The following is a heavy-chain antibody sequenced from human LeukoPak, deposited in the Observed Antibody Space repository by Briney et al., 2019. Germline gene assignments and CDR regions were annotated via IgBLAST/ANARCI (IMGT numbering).Heavy chain of an antibody. CDR2: IYYSGST. CDR1: GVSFRSSSYY. D-gene: IGHD2-2*01. CDR3: ARHFCSSISCCSDY. Sequence: TASETLSLTCTVSGVSFRSSSYYWGWIRQPPGKGLEWVGSIYYSGSTYYNPSLKSRVTMSVDTSKSQFSLKMSSVTAADTAVYYCARHFCSSISCCSDYWGQGTLVTVSS. J-gene: IGHJ4*02. V-gene: IGHV4-39*01.